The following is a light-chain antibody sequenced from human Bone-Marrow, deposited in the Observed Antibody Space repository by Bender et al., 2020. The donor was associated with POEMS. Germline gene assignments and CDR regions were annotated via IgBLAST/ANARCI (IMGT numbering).Light chain of an antibody. Sequence: QSALTQPASVSGSPGQSITISCTGTSNDVGGYNYVSWFQQHPGKAPKLLIFDVSNRPSGVSNRFSGSKSANTASLTISGLQAEDEADYYCSSYAGSNTLVFGGGTKLTVL. CDR1: SNDVGGYNY. CDR2: DVS. CDR3: SSYAGSNTLV. J-gene: IGLJ2*01. V-gene: IGLV2-14*03.